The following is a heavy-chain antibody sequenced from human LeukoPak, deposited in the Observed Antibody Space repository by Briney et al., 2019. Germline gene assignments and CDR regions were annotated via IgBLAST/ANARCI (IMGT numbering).Heavy chain of an antibody. D-gene: IGHD1-26*01. CDR1: GYTLTGLS. CDR2: FDPEDGET. Sequence: ASVKVSCKVSGYTLTGLSMHWVRQAPGKGLEWMGGFDPEDGETIYAQKFQGRVTMTEDTSTDTAYMELSSLRSEDTAVYYCATEVVGATRGPYVFDYWGQGTLVTVSS. V-gene: IGHV1-24*01. J-gene: IGHJ4*02. CDR3: ATEVVGATRGPYVFDY.